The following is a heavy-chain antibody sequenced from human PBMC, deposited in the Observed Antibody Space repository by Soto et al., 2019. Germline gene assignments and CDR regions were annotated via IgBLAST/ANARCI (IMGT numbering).Heavy chain of an antibody. J-gene: IGHJ4*02. CDR3: WNYVH. D-gene: IGHD1-7*01. Sequence: DVQLVESGGGLVQPGGSLRLSCAASGFTFNRYWMSWVRQAPGKGLEWVANIKQDASERYYVDSVKGRFTISRDNARNSLYLQMNSLKAEDTAVYYCWNYVHWGQGTLVTVSS. CDR1: GFTFNRYW. V-gene: IGHV3-7*03. CDR2: IKQDASER.